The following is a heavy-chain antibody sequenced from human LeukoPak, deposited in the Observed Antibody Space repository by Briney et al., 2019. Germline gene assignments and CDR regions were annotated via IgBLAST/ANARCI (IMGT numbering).Heavy chain of an antibody. CDR2: INPSGGST. CDR1: GYTFTSYY. Sequence: ASVKVSCKASGYTFTSYYMHWVRQAPGQGLEWMGIINPSGGSTSYAQKFQGRVTMTRDTSTSTVYMELSGLRSEDTAVYYCARGDAVTTMIVVVPLWDYWGQGTLVTVSS. J-gene: IGHJ4*02. V-gene: IGHV1-46*01. CDR3: ARGDAVTTMIVVVPLWDY. D-gene: IGHD3-22*01.